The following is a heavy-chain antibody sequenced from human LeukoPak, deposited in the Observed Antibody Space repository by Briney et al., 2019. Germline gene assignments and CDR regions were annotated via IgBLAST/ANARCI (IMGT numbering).Heavy chain of an antibody. J-gene: IGHJ4*02. Sequence: GGFLRLSCAASGFAVSSNYMSWVRQAPGKGLEWVSVIYSGGSTYYADSVKGRFTISRDNSKNTLYLQMNSLRAEDTAVYYCARHLFYGDYYPYYFDYWGQGTLVTVSS. CDR3: ARHLFYGDYYPYYFDY. V-gene: IGHV3-53*01. CDR1: GFAVSSNY. CDR2: IYSGGST. D-gene: IGHD4-17*01.